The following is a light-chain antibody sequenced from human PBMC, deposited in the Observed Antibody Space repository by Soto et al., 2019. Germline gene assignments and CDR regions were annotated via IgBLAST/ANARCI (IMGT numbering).Light chain of an antibody. V-gene: IGLV2-23*01. J-gene: IGLJ2*01. CDR3: CSFALRSTLI. CDR2: EGG. CDR1: SSDVGNYNL. Sequence: QSALTQPASVSGSPGQSITISCTGTSSDVGNYNLVSWYQQYPGKAPKLMIYEGGKRPSGVSNRFSGAKSGNTDALTISGLQADDEGDYYCCSFALRSTLIFGGGTKLTVL.